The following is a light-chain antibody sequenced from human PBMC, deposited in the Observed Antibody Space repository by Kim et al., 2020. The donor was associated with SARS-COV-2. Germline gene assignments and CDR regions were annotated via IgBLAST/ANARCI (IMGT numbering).Light chain of an antibody. J-gene: IGLJ1*01. Sequence: APGQTARITCEGNNIGGNSVHWHQQKPGQAPVLVMYYDSDRPSGIPERFSGSKSANTATLTISRVEAGDEADYYCQVWDTDTDHYVFGTGTKVTVL. CDR3: QVWDTDTDHYV. V-gene: IGLV3-21*01. CDR2: YDS. CDR1: NIGGNS.